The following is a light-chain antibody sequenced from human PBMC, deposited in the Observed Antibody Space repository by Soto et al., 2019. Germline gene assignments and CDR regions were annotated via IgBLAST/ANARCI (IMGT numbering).Light chain of an antibody. CDR3: QQRSNQIT. CDR2: DAS. V-gene: IGKV3-11*01. J-gene: IGKJ5*01. Sequence: EVVLKQSPATLSLSPRERATLSFRASQSVSSYLAWYQQKPGQAPRLLIYDASNRATGIPARFSGSGSGTDFTLTISSLEPEDFAVYYCQQRSNQITFGQGTRLE. CDR1: QSVSSY.